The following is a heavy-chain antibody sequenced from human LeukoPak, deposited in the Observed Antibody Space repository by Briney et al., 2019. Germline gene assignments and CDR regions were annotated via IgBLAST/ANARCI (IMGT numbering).Heavy chain of an antibody. CDR2: IYYSGST. CDR1: GGSISSGGYY. CDR3: ARSYYDSSGTIFDY. V-gene: IGHV4-31*03. J-gene: IGHJ4*02. D-gene: IGHD3-22*01. Sequence: PSETLSLTCTVSGGSISSGGYYWSWIRQHPGKGLEWIGYIYYSGSTYYNPSLKSRVTISVDTSKNQFSLKLGSVTAADTAVYYCARSYYDSSGTIFDYWGQGTLVTVSS.